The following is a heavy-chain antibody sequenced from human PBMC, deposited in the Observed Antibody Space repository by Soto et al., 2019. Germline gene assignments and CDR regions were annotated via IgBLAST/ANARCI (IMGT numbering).Heavy chain of an antibody. V-gene: IGHV3-23*01. J-gene: IGHJ3*02. Sequence: EVQLLESGGGLVQPGGSLRLSCAASGFTFSSYAMSWVRQAPGKGLEWVSAISGSGGSTYYADSVKGRFTISRDNSKNTLYLQMNSLRAEDTAVYYCAKPIGYCSSTSCHRDAFDIWGQGTMVTVSS. CDR3: AKPIGYCSSTSCHRDAFDI. CDR2: ISGSGGST. D-gene: IGHD2-2*01. CDR1: GFTFSSYA.